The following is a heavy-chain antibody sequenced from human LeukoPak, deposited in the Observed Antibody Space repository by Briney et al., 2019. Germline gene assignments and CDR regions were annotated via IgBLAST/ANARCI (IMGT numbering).Heavy chain of an antibody. Sequence: ASVKVSCQASGYTFPGYYMHWVRQAPGQELEWMGWLSPNSGDTKFPQKFQGRVTVTRDTSISTAYMELSRLTSDDTAVYYCARATDISSWYLAYWGQGTLVTVSS. CDR2: LSPNSGDT. J-gene: IGHJ4*02. V-gene: IGHV1-2*02. CDR3: ARATDISSWYLAY. D-gene: IGHD6-13*01. CDR1: GYTFPGYY.